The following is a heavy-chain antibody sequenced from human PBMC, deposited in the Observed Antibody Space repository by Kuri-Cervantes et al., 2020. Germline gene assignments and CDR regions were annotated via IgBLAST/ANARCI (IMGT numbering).Heavy chain of an antibody. CDR1: GFTFSSYS. CDR2: ISTSSSYI. Sequence: GGSLRLSCAASGFTFSSYSMNWVRQAPGKGLEWVSSISTSSSYIYYVDSVKGRFTISRDNSKNTLYVQMNSLRAEDTALYYCAKLRGSYFGDAFDIWGQGTMVTVSS. D-gene: IGHD1-26*01. V-gene: IGHV3-21*04. J-gene: IGHJ3*02. CDR3: AKLRGSYFGDAFDI.